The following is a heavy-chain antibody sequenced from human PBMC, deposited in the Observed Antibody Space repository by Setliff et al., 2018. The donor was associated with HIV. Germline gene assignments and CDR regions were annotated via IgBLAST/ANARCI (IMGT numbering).Heavy chain of an antibody. CDR3: VKPYTGYYYDGSVYDDF. V-gene: IGHV3-23*01. Sequence: PGGSLRLSCATSGFTFDSYSIIWVRQAPGKGLEWVSYISGLGGGSTYYADSVKGRFTISRDTSKNTLYLQMSSLRPDDTAIYYCVKPYTGYYYDGSVYDDFWGQGTLVTVSS. D-gene: IGHD3-22*01. CDR1: GFTFDSYS. J-gene: IGHJ4*02. CDR2: ISGLGGGST.